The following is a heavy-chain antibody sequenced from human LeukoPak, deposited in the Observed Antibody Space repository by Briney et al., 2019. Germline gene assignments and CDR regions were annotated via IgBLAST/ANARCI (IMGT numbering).Heavy chain of an antibody. J-gene: IGHJ4*02. CDR2: IRYDGSNK. CDR1: GFTFSSYG. Sequence: GGSLRLSCAASGFTFSSYGMHWVRQAPGKGLEWVAFIRYDGSNKYYADSVKGRFTISRDNSKNTLYLQMNSLRAEDMAVYYCASDCGGDCYLDYWGQGTLVTVSS. CDR3: ASDCGGDCYLDY. D-gene: IGHD2-21*01. V-gene: IGHV3-30*02.